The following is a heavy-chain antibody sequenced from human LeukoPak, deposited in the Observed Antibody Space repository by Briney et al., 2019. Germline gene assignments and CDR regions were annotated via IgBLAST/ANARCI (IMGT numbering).Heavy chain of an antibody. Sequence: ASVKVSCKASGYTFTSYAMHWVRQAPGQRLEWMGWINAGNGNTKYSQKFQGRVTITRDTSASTAYMELSSLRSEDTAVYYCARGWQLGGYCYYGMDVWGQGTTVTVSS. D-gene: IGHD6-6*01. CDR1: GYTFTSYA. J-gene: IGHJ6*02. V-gene: IGHV1-3*01. CDR3: ARGWQLGGYCYYGMDV. CDR2: INAGNGNT.